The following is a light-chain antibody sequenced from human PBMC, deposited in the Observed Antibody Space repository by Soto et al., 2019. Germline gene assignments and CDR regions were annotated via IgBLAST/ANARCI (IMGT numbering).Light chain of an antibody. J-gene: IGKJ4*01. CDR2: DVS. Sequence: DIQMTQSPSSVSASVGYTFTISCRASQTISTYLHWYQHKPEKFPRLLISDVSTLQSGVPGRFSGSGSETEFTLTITYLQPEDFATYYCQQGYSIHALTFGGGTKVELK. CDR1: QTISTY. V-gene: IGKV1-39*01. CDR3: QQGYSIHALT.